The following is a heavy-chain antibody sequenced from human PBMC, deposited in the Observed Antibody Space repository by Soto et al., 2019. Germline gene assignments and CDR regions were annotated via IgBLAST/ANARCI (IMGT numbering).Heavy chain of an antibody. J-gene: IGHJ4*02. CDR3: ARASRNYLAV. CDR1: GDSISDYY. CDR2: IYHSGST. Sequence: SETLSLTCTVSGDSISDYYWSWIRQPPGKGLEWIGYIYHSGSTYYNPSLKSRVTISLDASKIQFSLKLNSVTAADTAVYYCARASRNYLAVWGQGTLVTVSS. V-gene: IGHV4-59*01.